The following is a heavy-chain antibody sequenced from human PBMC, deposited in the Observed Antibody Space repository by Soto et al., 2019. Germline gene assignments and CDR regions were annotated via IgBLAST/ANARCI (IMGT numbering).Heavy chain of an antibody. D-gene: IGHD6-13*01. CDR1: GFTFSSYG. CDR3: ARGPGIAAGDYFDY. Sequence: QVQLVESGGGVVQPGRSLRLSCAASGFTFSSYGMHWVRQAPGKGLEWVAVIWYDGSNKYYADSVKGRFTISRDNSKNTLYLQMNSLRAEDTAVYYCARGPGIAAGDYFDYWGQGTLVTVSS. J-gene: IGHJ4*02. CDR2: IWYDGSNK. V-gene: IGHV3-33*01.